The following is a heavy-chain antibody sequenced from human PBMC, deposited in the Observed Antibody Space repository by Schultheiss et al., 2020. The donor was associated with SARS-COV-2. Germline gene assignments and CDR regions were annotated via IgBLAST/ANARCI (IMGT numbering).Heavy chain of an antibody. CDR3: ARDPLYSSGWAPWYYYGMDV. Sequence: SVKVSSSKEGETLTGYYMHWVRQAPGQGLEWMGWINPNSGGTNYAQKFQGRVTMTRDTSISTAYMELSRLRSDDTAVYYCARDPLYSSGWAPWYYYGMDVWGQGTTVTVSS. CDR1: GETLTGYY. CDR2: INPNSGGT. D-gene: IGHD6-19*01. V-gene: IGHV1-2*02. J-gene: IGHJ6*02.